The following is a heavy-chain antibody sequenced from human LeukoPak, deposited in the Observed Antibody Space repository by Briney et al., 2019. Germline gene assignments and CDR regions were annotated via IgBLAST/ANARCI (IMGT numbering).Heavy chain of an antibody. V-gene: IGHV4-4*07. D-gene: IGHD6-19*01. CDR1: GASISSYY. Sequence: SETLSLTCTVSGASISSYYWSWIRQPAGKALEWIGRIYVTGSTTYNPSLESRVTMSLDTSKNHFSLKLRSVTAADTAVYYCAKGAGPPWFDPWGQGTLVTVSS. CDR2: IYVTGST. CDR3: AKGAGPPWFDP. J-gene: IGHJ5*02.